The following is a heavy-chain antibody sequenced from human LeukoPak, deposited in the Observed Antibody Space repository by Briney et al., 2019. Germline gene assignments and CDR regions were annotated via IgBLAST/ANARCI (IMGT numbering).Heavy chain of an antibody. J-gene: IGHJ5*02. CDR3: ARGEMARYYDFWSGSTPLYNWFDP. V-gene: IGHV4-34*01. CDR2: INHSGST. Sequence: GSLRLSCAASGFTFSSYDIHWVRQPPGKGLEWIGEINHSGSTNYNPSLKSRVTISVDTSKNQFSLKLSSVTAADTAVYYCARGEMARYYDFWSGSTPLYNWFDPWGQGTLVTVSS. CDR1: GFTFSSYD. D-gene: IGHD3-3*01.